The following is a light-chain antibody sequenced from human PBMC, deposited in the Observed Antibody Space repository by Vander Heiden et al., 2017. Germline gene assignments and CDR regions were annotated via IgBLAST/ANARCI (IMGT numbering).Light chain of an antibody. J-gene: IGKJ4*02. CDR1: QTLLKSSNNKNY. CDR2: WAS. CDR3: QQYFTIPLT. V-gene: IGKV4-1*01. Sequence: DSLAVSLGERASVNCKSSQTLLKSSNNKNYLAWYQHKPGQPPKLLIYWASTRQSGVPDRFSGGGSGTDYTLTSSSLQAEDVAVYYCQQYFTIPLTFGGGTKVEIK.